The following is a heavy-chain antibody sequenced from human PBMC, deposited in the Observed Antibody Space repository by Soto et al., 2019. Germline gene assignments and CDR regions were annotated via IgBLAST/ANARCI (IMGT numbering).Heavy chain of an antibody. D-gene: IGHD3-10*01. CDR3: AHNSGEIFYY. Sequence: QITLKESGPALVKPTQTLTLTCTFSGFSLSTSGVGVGWIRQPPGKALEWLAFIYWDDDKRYSTSLMSRLTITQDASKDRVVLTMTNMDPVDTATCYCAHNSGEIFYYWGQGTLVTVSS. CDR2: IYWDDDK. V-gene: IGHV2-5*02. J-gene: IGHJ4*02. CDR1: GFSLSTSGVG.